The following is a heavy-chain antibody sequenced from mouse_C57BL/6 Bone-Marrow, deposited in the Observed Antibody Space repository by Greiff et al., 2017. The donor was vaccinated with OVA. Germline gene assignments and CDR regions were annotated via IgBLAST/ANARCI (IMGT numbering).Heavy chain of an antibody. D-gene: IGHD2-10*01. CDR2: IRSKSNNYAT. V-gene: IGHV10-1*01. Sequence: EVQLVESGGGLVQPKGSLKLSCAASGFSFNTYAMNWVRQAPGKGLEWVARIRSKSNNYATYYADSVKDRFTISRDDSESMLYLQMNNLKTEDTAMYYCVRPRGAYYEAMDYWGQGTSVTVSS. CDR3: VRPRGAYYEAMDY. J-gene: IGHJ4*01. CDR1: GFSFNTYA.